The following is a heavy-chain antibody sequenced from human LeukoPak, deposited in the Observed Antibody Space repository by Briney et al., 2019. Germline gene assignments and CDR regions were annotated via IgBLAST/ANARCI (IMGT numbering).Heavy chain of an antibody. CDR1: GDSVSSGDYH. CDR2: ISNSGNT. V-gene: IGHV4-61*08. CDR3: AGETGTTEHDY. Sequence: PSETLSLTCTVSGDSVSSGDYHWSWIRQPPGKGLEWIGNISNSGNTNYNPSLKSRVTISVDTSKNQFSLKLSSVTAADTAVYYCAGETGTTEHDYWGQGTLVTVSS. J-gene: IGHJ4*02. D-gene: IGHD1-7*01.